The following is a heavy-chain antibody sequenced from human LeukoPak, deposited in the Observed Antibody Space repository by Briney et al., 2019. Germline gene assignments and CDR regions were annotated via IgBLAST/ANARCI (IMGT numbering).Heavy chain of an antibody. CDR1: GYTFTSYG. CDR3: ARAQDWGTRAHTDY. V-gene: IGHV1-18*01. CDR2: ISAYNGNT. D-gene: IGHD7-27*01. J-gene: IGHJ4*02. Sequence: GASVKVSCKASGYTFTSYGISWVRQAPGQGLEWVGWISAYNGNTNYAQKLQGRVTMTTDTSTSTAYMELRSLRSDDTAVYYCARAQDWGTRAHTDYWGQGTLVTVSS.